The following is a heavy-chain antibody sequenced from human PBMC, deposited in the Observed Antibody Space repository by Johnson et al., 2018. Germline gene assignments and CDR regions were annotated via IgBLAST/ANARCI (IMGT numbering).Heavy chain of an antibody. D-gene: IGHD5-18*01. Sequence: VQLVQSGGGLVPPGGSLRLSCAASGFTFSNYWMSWVRQAPGKGLEWVANIKEDGSEKYYVDSLKGRFPISRDNAKNSLYLQMNSLRTEDTPVYYCARALRGYRYGTGLDYYGMDVWGQGTTVPVS. J-gene: IGHJ6*02. CDR2: IKEDGSEK. CDR1: GFTFSNYW. CDR3: ARALRGYRYGTGLDYYGMDV. V-gene: IGHV3-7*01.